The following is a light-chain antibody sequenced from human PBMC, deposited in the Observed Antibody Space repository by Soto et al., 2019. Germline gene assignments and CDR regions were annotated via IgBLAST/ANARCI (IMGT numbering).Light chain of an antibody. V-gene: IGKV1-8*01. CDR3: QQYYSYPLD. CDR2: AAS. CDR1: QGISSY. J-gene: IGKJ3*01. Sequence: AIRMTQSPSSFSASTGDRVTITCRASQGISSYLAWYQQKPGKAPKLLIYAASTLQSGVPSRFSGSGSGTDFTLTISCLQSEDFATYYCQQYYSYPLDFGHGTKVDIK.